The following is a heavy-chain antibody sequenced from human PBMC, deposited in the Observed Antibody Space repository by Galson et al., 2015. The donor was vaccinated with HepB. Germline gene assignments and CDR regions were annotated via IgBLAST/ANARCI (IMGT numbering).Heavy chain of an antibody. D-gene: IGHD2-2*01. CDR2: IKQDGTEK. Sequence: SLRLSCAASEFTFSNYWMNWVRQAPGKGLEWVANIKQDGTEKYYVDSVKGRFTISSDNAKNSLYLQMDSLRAEDTAVYYCARGWYCSSTSCYCDYWGQGTLVTVSS. J-gene: IGHJ4*02. V-gene: IGHV3-7*01. CDR3: ARGWYCSSTSCYCDY. CDR1: EFTFSNYW.